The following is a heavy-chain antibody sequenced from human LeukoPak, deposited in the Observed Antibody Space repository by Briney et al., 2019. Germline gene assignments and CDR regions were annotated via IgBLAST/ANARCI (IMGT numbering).Heavy chain of an antibody. CDR1: GGSFSGYY. Sequence: SETLSLTCAVYGGSFSGYYWSWIRQPAGKGLEWIGRIYTSGSTNYNPSLKSRVTMSVDTSKNQFSLKLSSVTAADTAVYYCARDSGGIADEYYFDYWGQGTLVTVSS. V-gene: IGHV4-4*07. D-gene: IGHD6-13*01. CDR2: IYTSGST. J-gene: IGHJ4*02. CDR3: ARDSGGIADEYYFDY.